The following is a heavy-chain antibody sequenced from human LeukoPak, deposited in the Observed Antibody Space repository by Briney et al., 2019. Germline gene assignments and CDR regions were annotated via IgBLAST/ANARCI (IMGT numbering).Heavy chain of an antibody. CDR1: GFTFSSYW. CDR3: ASPYYYDSSGHDDY. CDR2: IKQDGSEK. V-gene: IGHV3-7*01. D-gene: IGHD3-22*01. J-gene: IGHJ4*02. Sequence: GGSLRLSCAASGFTFSSYWMSWVRQAPGKGLQWVANIKQDGSEKYYVDSVKGRFTISRDNAKNSLYLQMNSLRAEDTAVYYCASPYYYDSSGHDDYWGQGTLVTVSS.